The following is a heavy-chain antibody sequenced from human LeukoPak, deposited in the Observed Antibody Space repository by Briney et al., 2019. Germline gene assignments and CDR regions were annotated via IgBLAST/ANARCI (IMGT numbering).Heavy chain of an antibody. CDR3: ARETTVNGPDAFDI. Sequence: PGGSLRLSCAASGFTFSRYATSWVRQAPGKGLEWVSAISDSGGNTYYADSVKGRFTISRDNSKNTLYLQMNTLRAEDTAVCYCARETTVNGPDAFDIWGQGTMVTVSS. V-gene: IGHV3-23*01. CDR2: ISDSGGNT. J-gene: IGHJ3*02. D-gene: IGHD4-17*01. CDR1: GFTFSRYA.